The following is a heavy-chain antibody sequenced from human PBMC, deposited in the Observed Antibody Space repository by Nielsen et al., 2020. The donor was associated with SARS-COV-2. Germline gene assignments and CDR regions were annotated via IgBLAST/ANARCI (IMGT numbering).Heavy chain of an antibody. V-gene: IGHV1-18*01. Sequence: ASVKVSCKAYDNNFSIITWVRQAPGQGLEWMGRISTNNGNVKYAQSLQGRVTMTTDTSTRTVYMELKRLRSDDTAVYYCAREGSGVVPGPLGIGMWYLYYYMDVWGKGTTVTVSS. CDR2: ISTNNGNV. CDR1: DNNFSI. CDR3: AREGSGVVPGPLGIGMWYLYYYMDV. D-gene: IGHD2-2*01. J-gene: IGHJ6*03.